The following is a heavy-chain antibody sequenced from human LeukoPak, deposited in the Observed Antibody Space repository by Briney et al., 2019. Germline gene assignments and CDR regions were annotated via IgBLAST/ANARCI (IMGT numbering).Heavy chain of an antibody. Sequence: GGSLRLSCAASGFTFSSYAMSWVRQAPGKGLEWVSSISNSGGSTYYADSVKSRFTISRDNSKNTLYLHMNSLRAEDTAVYYCASPGYDVLTPLDSWGQGTLVTVSS. CDR2: ISNSGGST. J-gene: IGHJ5*01. CDR1: GFTFSSYA. CDR3: ASPGYDVLTPLDS. D-gene: IGHD3-9*01. V-gene: IGHV3-23*01.